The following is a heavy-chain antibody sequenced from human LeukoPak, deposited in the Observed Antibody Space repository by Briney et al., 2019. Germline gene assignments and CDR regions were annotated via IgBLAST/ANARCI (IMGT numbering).Heavy chain of an antibody. CDR2: IWYDGSNK. D-gene: IGHD6-19*01. CDR3: SRAGSGWYYFDY. J-gene: IGHJ4*02. Sequence: GGSLRLSCAASGFTFSSYGMHWVRQAPGKGLEWVAVIWYDGSNKYYAHSVKGRFTISRDNSKNTLYLQMNSLRAEETAVYYCSRAGSGWYYFDYWGQGTLVTVSS. V-gene: IGHV3-33*01. CDR1: GFTFSSYG.